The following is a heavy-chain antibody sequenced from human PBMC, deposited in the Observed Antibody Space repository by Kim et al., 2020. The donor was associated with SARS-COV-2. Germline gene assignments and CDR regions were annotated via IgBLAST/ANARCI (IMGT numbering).Heavy chain of an antibody. CDR1: GLTFSSYA. D-gene: IGHD3-16*01. CDR2: ISDGGVST. V-gene: IGHV3-23*01. CDR3: AKAEGWGLRYFFDS. J-gene: IGHJ4*02. Sequence: GGSLRLSCAASGLTFSSYAMSWVRQAPGKGLEWVSAISDGGVSTYYADSVKGRFTISRDNSRNTQYLQMNSLRAEDTAVYYCAKAEGWGLRYFFDSWGQGTLVTVSS.